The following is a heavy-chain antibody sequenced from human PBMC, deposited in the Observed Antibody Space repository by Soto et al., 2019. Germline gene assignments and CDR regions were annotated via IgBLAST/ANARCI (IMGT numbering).Heavy chain of an antibody. V-gene: IGHV3-23*01. J-gene: IGHJ4*02. D-gene: IGHD5-18*01. CDR3: VKGKESGYRGAFDS. Sequence: PVGSLRLSCAATGFNFGSYAMGWVRQAPGKGLEWVSGVSGSGSSPYYADSVKGRLTISKDKSKNTLYLDLNNLRSEDTAVYFCVKGKESGYRGAFDSCGQRTMVTVSS. CDR2: VSGSGSSP. CDR1: GFNFGSYA.